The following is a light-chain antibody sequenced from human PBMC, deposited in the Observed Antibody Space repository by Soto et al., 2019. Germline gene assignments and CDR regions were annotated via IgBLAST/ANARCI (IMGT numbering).Light chain of an antibody. V-gene: IGKV1-39*01. CDR2: TAS. CDR3: QQVNVYPST. CDR1: QSISTY. Sequence: DIQMTQSPSSLSASVGDRVTLTCRASQSISTYLNWYQQKPGKAPDLLIYTASSLESGVPSRFSGGGSGTDFTLTISSLQPEDFATYYCQQVNVYPSTFGGGTKVDIK. J-gene: IGKJ4*01.